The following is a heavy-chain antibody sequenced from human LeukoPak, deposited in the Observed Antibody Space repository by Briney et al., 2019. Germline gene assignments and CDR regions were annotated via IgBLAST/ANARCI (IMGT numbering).Heavy chain of an antibody. CDR2: MFSSGRT. Sequence: SETLSLTCTVSGGSISPHYWSWIRQTPEKGLEFIGYMFSSGRTNYNPSLKSRVIMTVDTSKNQFLLWLRSVTAADTAIYYCANWVGNWFDPWGQGTLVTVSS. V-gene: IGHV4-59*11. CDR1: GGSISPHY. J-gene: IGHJ5*02. D-gene: IGHD1-26*01. CDR3: ANWVGNWFDP.